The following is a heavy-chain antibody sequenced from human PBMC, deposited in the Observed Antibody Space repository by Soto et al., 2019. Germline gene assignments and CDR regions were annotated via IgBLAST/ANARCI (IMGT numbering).Heavy chain of an antibody. J-gene: IGHJ4*02. V-gene: IGHV4-30-2*02. CDR2: IYHSGSI. Sequence: SETLSLTCTVSGGSISSGGYSWSWIRQPPGKGLEGIGYIYHSGSIYYNPSLKSRVTISVDRSKNQFSLKLSSVTAADTAVYYCARVGYCSGGSCLDYWGQGTLVPVSS. CDR1: GGSISSGGYS. D-gene: IGHD2-15*01. CDR3: ARVGYCSGGSCLDY.